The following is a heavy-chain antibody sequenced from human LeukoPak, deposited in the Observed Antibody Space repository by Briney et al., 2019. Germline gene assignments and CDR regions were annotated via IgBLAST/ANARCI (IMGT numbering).Heavy chain of an antibody. D-gene: IGHD5-18*01. CDR3: ARVPTNSYGFGQ. CDR2: INEDGTSA. CDR1: GFGFSVYW. Sequence: PGGSLRFSCAASGFGFSVYWMHWVRQAPGKGLVWVAHINEDGTSASHAASVKGRFTISRDNAKNTLYLQMNSLTVEDTAVYYCARVPTNSYGFGQWGQGSLVTVSS. V-gene: IGHV3-74*01. J-gene: IGHJ4*02.